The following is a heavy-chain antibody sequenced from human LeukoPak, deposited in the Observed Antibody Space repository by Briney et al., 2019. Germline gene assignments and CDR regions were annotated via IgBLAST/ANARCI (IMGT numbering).Heavy chain of an antibody. J-gene: IGHJ4*02. CDR1: GGSILGSTSY. CDR3: ARGYDY. D-gene: IGHD3-22*01. Sequence: SETLSLTCTVSGGSILGSTSYWGWIRQPPGTGLDWIGIINYSGSTYYNPSLRSRVTISVDTSKNQFSLKLNSVTASDTAVYYCARGYDYWGQGTLVTVSS. V-gene: IGHV4-39*01. CDR2: INYSGST.